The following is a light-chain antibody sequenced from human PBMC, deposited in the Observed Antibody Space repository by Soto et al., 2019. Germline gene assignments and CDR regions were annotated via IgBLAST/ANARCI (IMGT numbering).Light chain of an antibody. Sequence: EIVLTQSPGTLSLSPGERAILSCRASHSLGSGYLAWYRQKPGQAPRLLIFGASSRATGIPDRFSVSGSGTDFTLTISRLEPEDFAVYYCQQYGTSPTFGQGTRLEIK. CDR1: HSLGSGY. CDR3: QQYGTSPT. V-gene: IGKV3-20*01. CDR2: GAS. J-gene: IGKJ5*01.